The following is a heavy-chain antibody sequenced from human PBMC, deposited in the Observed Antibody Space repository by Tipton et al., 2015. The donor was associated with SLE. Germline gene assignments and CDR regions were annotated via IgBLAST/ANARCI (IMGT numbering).Heavy chain of an antibody. J-gene: IGHJ4*02. Sequence: GSLRLSCAASGFTFRTYAMAWVRQAPGKGLEWVSSISSSSSYIYYADSVKGRFTISRDNAKNSLYLQMNSLRAEDTAVYYCARDRFWENIAARPAFDYWGQGTLVTVSS. CDR2: ISSSSSYI. CDR1: GFTFRTYA. D-gene: IGHD6-6*01. CDR3: ARDRFWENIAARPAFDY. V-gene: IGHV3-21*01.